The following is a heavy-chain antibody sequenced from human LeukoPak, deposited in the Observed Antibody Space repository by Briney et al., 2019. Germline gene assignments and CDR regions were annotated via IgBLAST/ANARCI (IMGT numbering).Heavy chain of an antibody. CDR3: ARESGYSSGWYEGYFDY. V-gene: IGHV3-53*01. J-gene: IGHJ4*02. Sequence: GGSLRLSCAASGFTVSSNYMSWVRQAPGKGLEWVSVIYSGGNTYYADSVKGRFTISRDNSKNTLYLQMNSLRAEDTAVYYCARESGYSSGWYEGYFDYWGRGTLVTVSS. CDR2: IYSGGNT. D-gene: IGHD6-19*01. CDR1: GFTVSSNY.